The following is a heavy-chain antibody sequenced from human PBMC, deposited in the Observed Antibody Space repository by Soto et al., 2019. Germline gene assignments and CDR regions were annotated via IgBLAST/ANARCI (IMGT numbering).Heavy chain of an antibody. Sequence: QITLKESGPMLVKPTQTLTLTCTFSGFSLSTSGVGVGWIRQPPGKALEWLALIYWDDDKRYSPSLKSRLTITKDTSKNQVVLTMTNMDPVDTATYYCAHRGPNCRSNTCYPYWGQGTLVTVSS. CDR3: AHRGPNCRSNTCYPY. V-gene: IGHV2-5*02. J-gene: IGHJ4*02. CDR1: GFSLSTSGVG. CDR2: IYWDDDK. D-gene: IGHD2-2*01.